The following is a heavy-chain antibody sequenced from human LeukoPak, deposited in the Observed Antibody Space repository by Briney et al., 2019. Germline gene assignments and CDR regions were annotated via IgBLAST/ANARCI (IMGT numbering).Heavy chain of an antibody. J-gene: IGHJ3*02. CDR2: FLPGDSHS. D-gene: IGHD1-26*01. CDR1: GYSFTSYW. V-gene: IGHV5-51*01. Sequence: GESLKISCKGSGYSFTSYWIDWVRQVPEKGLEWMGLFLPGDSHSIYSPSFQGQVTFSDDKSISTAYLQWGSLRASDTAMYYCARRLLTGGFDIWGQGTMVTVSS. CDR3: ARRLLTGGFDI.